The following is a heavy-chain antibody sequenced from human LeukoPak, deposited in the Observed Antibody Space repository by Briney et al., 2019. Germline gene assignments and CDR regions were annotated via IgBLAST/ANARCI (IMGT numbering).Heavy chain of an antibody. CDR2: VHYSGTT. D-gene: IGHD2-2*01. V-gene: IGHV4-59*01. Sequence: SESLSLTCSVSGGSISNYYWSWIRQPPGKGLEWIGFVHYSGTTHYNPSLESRVTISVDVSKNQFSLKLGSVTTADTAVYYCARDSGKCTTTSCSDYLDLWGQGTLVTVSS. CDR1: GGSISNYY. CDR3: ARDSGKCTTTSCSDYLDL. J-gene: IGHJ4*02.